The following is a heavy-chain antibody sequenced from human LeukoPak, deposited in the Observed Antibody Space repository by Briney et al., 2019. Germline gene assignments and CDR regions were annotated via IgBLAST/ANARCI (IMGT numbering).Heavy chain of an antibody. CDR3: ATDLEVPAAKYFDY. Sequence: GGSLRLSCAASGFTFSSYSLNWVCQAPGKGLEWVSSISSSSSYTYYADSVKARFTISRDNAKNSLLLQMNSLRAEDTAVYYCATDLEVPAAKYFDYWGQGTLVTVSS. CDR2: ISSSSSYT. CDR1: GFTFSSYS. J-gene: IGHJ4*02. V-gene: IGHV3-21*01. D-gene: IGHD2-2*01.